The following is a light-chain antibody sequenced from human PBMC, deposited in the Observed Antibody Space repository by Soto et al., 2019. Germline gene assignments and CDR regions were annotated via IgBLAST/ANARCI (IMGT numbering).Light chain of an antibody. Sequence: ENVLTQSPATLSLSPGDTATLSCRASQSISSYLAWYQQKPGQAPRLLIYDASTRATGIPARFSGSGSGTDFTLTISRLEPEDFAVYYCQQYGSSPWTFGQGTKVDIK. V-gene: IGKV3-20*01. J-gene: IGKJ1*01. CDR1: QSISSY. CDR3: QQYGSSPWT. CDR2: DAS.